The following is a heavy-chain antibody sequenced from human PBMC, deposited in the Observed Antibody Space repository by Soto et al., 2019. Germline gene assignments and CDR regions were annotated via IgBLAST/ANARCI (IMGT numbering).Heavy chain of an antibody. V-gene: IGHV3-23*01. D-gene: IGHD5-12*01. CDR2: ISGSGGST. CDR3: ARHGDGYNFRDAFDI. CDR1: GFTFSSYA. Sequence: GGSLRLSCAASGFTFSSYAMSWVRQAPGKGLEWVSAISGSGGSTYYADSVKGRFTISRDNSKNTLYLQMNSLRAEDTAVYYCARHGDGYNFRDAFDIWGQGTMVTVSS. J-gene: IGHJ3*02.